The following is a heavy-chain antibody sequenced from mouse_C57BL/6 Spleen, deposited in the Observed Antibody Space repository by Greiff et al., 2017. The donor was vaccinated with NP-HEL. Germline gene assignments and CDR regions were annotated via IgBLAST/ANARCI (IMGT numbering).Heavy chain of an antibody. Sequence: QVQLQQSGAELVKPGASVKLSCKASGYTFTEYTIHWVKQRSGQGLEWIGWFYPGSGSIKYNEKFKDKATLTADKSSSTVYMELSRLTSEDSAVYFCARHESPLITTVVALDYWGQGTTLTVSS. V-gene: IGHV1-62-2*01. CDR3: ARHESPLITTVVALDY. CDR1: GYTFTEYT. CDR2: FYPGSGSI. J-gene: IGHJ2*01. D-gene: IGHD1-1*01.